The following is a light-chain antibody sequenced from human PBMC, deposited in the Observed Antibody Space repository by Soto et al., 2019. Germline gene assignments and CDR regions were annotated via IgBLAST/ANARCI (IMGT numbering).Light chain of an antibody. V-gene: IGKV3-11*01. Sequence: EIVLTQSPATLSLSPGEIATLSCRASQSVTKYIAWYQRKPGQAPRLLIYDASNRATGVPASIRGSGSGIDFTLTISSLEHEDFAFYYCQQRTSWYRFGQGSKLEIK. CDR1: QSVTKY. CDR3: QQRTSWYR. CDR2: DAS. J-gene: IGKJ2*03.